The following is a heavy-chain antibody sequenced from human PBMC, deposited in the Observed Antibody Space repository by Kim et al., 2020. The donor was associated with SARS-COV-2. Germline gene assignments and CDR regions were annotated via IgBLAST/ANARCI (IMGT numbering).Heavy chain of an antibody. J-gene: IGHJ3*02. CDR1: GFTFSGSA. D-gene: IGHD1-1*01. V-gene: IGHV3-73*01. CDR2: VRSKANSYAT. Sequence: GGSLRLSCAASGFTFSGSAMHWVRQASGKGLEWVGRVRSKANSYATTYAASVKGRFTISRDDSKTTAYLQMNSLKTEDTAVYYCTRVPGTTLASWDTFDIWGQGTMVTVSS. CDR3: TRVPGTTLASWDTFDI.